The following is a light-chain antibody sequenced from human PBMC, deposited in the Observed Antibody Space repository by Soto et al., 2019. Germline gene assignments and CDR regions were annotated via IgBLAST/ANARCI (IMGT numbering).Light chain of an antibody. J-gene: IGKJ1*01. CDR2: AAS. CDR1: QSINSY. Sequence: DIQMTQSPSSQSASVGDRVTITCRASQSINSYLNWYQQKPGKAPKLLIYAASSLQSGAPSRFSGRLSETDFTITITSLQPDDFATYYCQQSFSTPRTFGQGTRVDI. CDR3: QQSFSTPRT. V-gene: IGKV1-39*01.